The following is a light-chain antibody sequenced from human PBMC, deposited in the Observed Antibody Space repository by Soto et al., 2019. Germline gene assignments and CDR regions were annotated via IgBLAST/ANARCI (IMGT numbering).Light chain of an antibody. V-gene: IGKV3-20*01. J-gene: IGKJ1*01. CDR1: QSVSKY. CDR3: QQYGVSPQT. Sequence: ELVLTQSPGTLALSPGEGATLSCRASQSVSKYLAWYQQKPGQAPRLLIYGASSRATGIPDSFSGSGSGTDFTLTISRLEPEDFAVYYCQQYGVSPQTFGHGTKVHIK. CDR2: GAS.